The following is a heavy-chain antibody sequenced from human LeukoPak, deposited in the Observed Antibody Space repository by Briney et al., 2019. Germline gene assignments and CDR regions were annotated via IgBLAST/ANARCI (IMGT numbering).Heavy chain of an antibody. CDR2: TYYMSKWIS. CDR3: ARSHMFSSGWWEYYFDY. CDR1: GDSVSSNSAA. D-gene: IGHD6-19*01. Sequence: SQTLSLTCAISGDSVSSNSAAWSWIRQSPSRGLEWLGRTYYMSKWISDYAVFVKSRITINPDTSKNQFSLKLSSVTAADTAVYYCARSHMFSSGWWEYYFDYWGQGTLVTVSS. J-gene: IGHJ4*02. V-gene: IGHV6-1*01.